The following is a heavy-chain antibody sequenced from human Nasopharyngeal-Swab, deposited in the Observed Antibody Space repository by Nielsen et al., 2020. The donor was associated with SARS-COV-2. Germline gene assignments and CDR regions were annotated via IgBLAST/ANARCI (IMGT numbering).Heavy chain of an antibody. J-gene: IGHJ4*02. V-gene: IGHV1-2*06. Sequence: SVKVSGKASGGTFSSYAISWVRQAPVQGLEWMGRINPNSGATKSAQRFQGRVTMTSDTSISTAYMDLSSLTSDDTALYYCAREHPTTRASDYWGQGTLVTVSS. CDR1: GGTFSSYA. CDR2: INPNSGAT. D-gene: IGHD4-11*01. CDR3: AREHPTTRASDY.